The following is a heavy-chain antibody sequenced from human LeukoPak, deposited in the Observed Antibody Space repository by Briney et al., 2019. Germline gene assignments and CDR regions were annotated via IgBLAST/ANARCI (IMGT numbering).Heavy chain of an antibody. CDR3: ARAPGGGIRGVIMYFDY. V-gene: IGHV1-69*01. J-gene: IGHJ4*02. Sequence: GASVKVSCKASGGTFSSYAISWVRQAPGQGLEWMGGIIPIFGTANHAQKFQGRVTITADESTSTAYMELSSLRSEDTAVYYCARAPGGGIRGVIMYFDYWGQGTLVTVSS. CDR2: IIPIFGTA. D-gene: IGHD3-10*01. CDR1: GGTFSSYA.